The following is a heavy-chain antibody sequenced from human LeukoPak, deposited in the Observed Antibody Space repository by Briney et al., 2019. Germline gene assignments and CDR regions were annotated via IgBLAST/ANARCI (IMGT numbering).Heavy chain of an antibody. Sequence: SETLSLTCTVSGGSISSYYWSWIRQPPGKGLEWIGYIYYSGSTNYNPSLKSRVTISVDTSKNQFSLKLSSVAAADTAVYYCARLEGSSYKGYWGQGTLVTVSS. CDR2: IYYSGST. V-gene: IGHV4-59*01. CDR3: ARLEGSSYKGY. J-gene: IGHJ4*02. D-gene: IGHD6-13*01. CDR1: GGSISSYY.